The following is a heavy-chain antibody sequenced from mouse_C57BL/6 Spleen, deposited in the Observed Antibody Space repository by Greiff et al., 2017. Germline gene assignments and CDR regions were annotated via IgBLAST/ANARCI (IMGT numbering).Heavy chain of an antibody. Sequence: EVKVEESGGGLVQPGGSLNLSCAASGFTFTDYYMSWVRQPPGKALAWLGFIRNKANGYTTEYSASVKGRFTISRDNSQSILYLQMNALRAEDSATYYCARSVRDWDGYFDDWGQGTTLTVSS. V-gene: IGHV7-3*01. J-gene: IGHJ2*01. D-gene: IGHD4-1*01. CDR3: ARSVRDWDGYFDD. CDR1: GFTFTDYY. CDR2: IRNKANGYTT.